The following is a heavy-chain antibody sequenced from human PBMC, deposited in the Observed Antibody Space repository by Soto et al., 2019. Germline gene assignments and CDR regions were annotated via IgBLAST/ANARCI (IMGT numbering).Heavy chain of an antibody. D-gene: IGHD3-3*01. J-gene: IGHJ3*02. CDR1: GYTFTGYY. Sequence: ASVKVSCKASGYTFTGYYMHWVRQAPGQGLEWMGWINPSSGSTSYAQKFQGWATMTRDTSTSTVYMELSSLRSEDTAVYYCAGVFTYYDFWSGYGAFDIWGQGTMVTVSS. CDR2: INPSSGST. CDR3: AGVFTYYDFWSGYGAFDI. V-gene: IGHV1-2*04.